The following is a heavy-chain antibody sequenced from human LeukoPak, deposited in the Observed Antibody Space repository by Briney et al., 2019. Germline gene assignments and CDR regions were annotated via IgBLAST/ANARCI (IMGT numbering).Heavy chain of an antibody. V-gene: IGHV4-34*01. J-gene: IGHJ5*02. Sequence: SETLSLTCAVYGGSFSGYYWSWIRQPPGKGLEWIGEINHSGSTNYNPSLKSRVTISVDTSKNQFSLKLSSVTAADTAVYYCARDSSGWYHWFDPWGQGTLVTVSS. CDR2: INHSGST. CDR3: ARDSSGWYHWFDP. D-gene: IGHD6-19*01. CDR1: GGSFSGYY.